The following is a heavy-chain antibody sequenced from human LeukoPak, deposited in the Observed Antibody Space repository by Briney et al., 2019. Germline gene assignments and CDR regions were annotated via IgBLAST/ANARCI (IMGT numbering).Heavy chain of an antibody. CDR1: GYSLTELS. J-gene: IGHJ3*02. V-gene: IGHV1-24*01. CDR3: ATDRGGGLLGDAFDI. CDR2: TNPEDTET. Sequence: ASVKVSCKVSGYSLTELSTHWVRLAPGIGLEWMGGTNPEDTETVYAQKLEGRVTMTEDTSTDTAYMELSGLTSEDTAVYYCATDRGGGLLGDAFDIWGQGTMVTVSS. D-gene: IGHD3-16*01.